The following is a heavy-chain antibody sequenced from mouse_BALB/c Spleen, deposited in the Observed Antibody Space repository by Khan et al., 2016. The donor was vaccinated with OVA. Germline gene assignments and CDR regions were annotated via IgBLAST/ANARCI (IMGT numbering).Heavy chain of an antibody. Sequence: QVHVKQSGAELAKPGASVKMSCTASGYNFTTYWIHWIKQRPGQGLEWIGYINPSTGYNEYNKNFKDKATLTADESSSTAYMQLNSLTSADSAFYYCARRGLYGLFAYWGQGTLVTVSA. CDR2: INPSTGYN. V-gene: IGHV1-7*01. CDR1: GYNFTTYW. CDR3: ARRGLYGLFAY. J-gene: IGHJ3*01. D-gene: IGHD2-10*02.